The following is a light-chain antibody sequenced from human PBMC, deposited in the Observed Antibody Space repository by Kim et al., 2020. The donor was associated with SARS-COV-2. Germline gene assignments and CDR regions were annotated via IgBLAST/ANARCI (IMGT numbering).Light chain of an antibody. CDR2: CNS. CDR3: QSYDSSLSGYV. Sequence: QRVTSSCTGSSSNIGAVYDVHWYQQLPGTAPILLIYCNSNRPSGVPDRFSGSKSGTSASLAITGLQAEDEADYYCQSYDSSLSGYVFGTGTKVTVL. J-gene: IGLJ1*01. CDR1: SSNIGAVYD. V-gene: IGLV1-40*01.